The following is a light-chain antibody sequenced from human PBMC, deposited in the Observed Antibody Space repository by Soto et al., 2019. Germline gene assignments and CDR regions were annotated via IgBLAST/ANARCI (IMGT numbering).Light chain of an antibody. CDR1: SSDVGGYNY. CDR3: CSYAGSYTWV. Sequence: QSVLTQPRSVSGSPGQSVTISCTGTSSDVGGYNYVSWYQHHPGKAPKLMIYDVSKRPSGVPDRFSGSKSGNTASLTISGLQAEDEADYYCCSYAGSYTWVFGGGTK. V-gene: IGLV2-11*01. CDR2: DVS. J-gene: IGLJ3*02.